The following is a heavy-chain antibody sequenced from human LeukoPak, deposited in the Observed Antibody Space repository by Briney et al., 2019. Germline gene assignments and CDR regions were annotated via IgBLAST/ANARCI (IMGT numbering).Heavy chain of an antibody. Sequence: GASVKVSCKASGYTFTTHDINWVRQATGQGLEWMGWMNPNSGNTGYAQKFQGRVTLTRDTSISTAYMDLSSLRSEDTAVYYCARGGGSIDAFDIWGQGTMVTVSS. J-gene: IGHJ3*02. D-gene: IGHD3-16*01. V-gene: IGHV1-8*01. CDR2: MNPNSGNT. CDR3: ARGGGSIDAFDI. CDR1: GYTFTTHD.